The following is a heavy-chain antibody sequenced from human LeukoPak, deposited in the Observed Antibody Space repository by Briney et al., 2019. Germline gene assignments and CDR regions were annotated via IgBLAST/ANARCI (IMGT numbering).Heavy chain of an antibody. J-gene: IGHJ4*02. D-gene: IGHD4-11*01. CDR1: GYSFTSYW. CDR3: ARQSDDYSNPYYFDY. CDR2: IYPGDSDT. V-gene: IGHV5-51*01. Sequence: KGGESLQISCKGSGYSFTSYWIGWVRQLPGKGLEWMGIIYPGDSDTRYSPSFQGQVTISADKSISTAYLQWSSLKASDTAMYYCARQSDDYSNPYYFDYWGQGTLVTVSS.